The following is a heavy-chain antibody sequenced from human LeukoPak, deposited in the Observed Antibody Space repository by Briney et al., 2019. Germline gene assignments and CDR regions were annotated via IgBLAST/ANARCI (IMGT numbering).Heavy chain of an antibody. CDR3: ARTKSGWYYSDY. D-gene: IGHD6-19*01. CDR1: GGSITSGDHY. V-gene: IGHV4-30-4*01. J-gene: IGHJ4*02. CDR2: IYYSGST. Sequence: PSETLSLTCTVSGGSITSGDHYWSWLRQPPGKGLEWIGYIYYSGSTYFNPSLKSRVTISVDTSKNQFSLNLSSVTAADTAVYYCARTKSGWYYSDYWGQGTLVSVSS.